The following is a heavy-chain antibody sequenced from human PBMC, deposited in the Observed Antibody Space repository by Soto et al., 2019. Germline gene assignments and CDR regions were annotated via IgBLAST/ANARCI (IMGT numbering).Heavy chain of an antibody. CDR3: ASDTYYYDSSGYYYFDY. CDR2: ISSSSSYI. CDR1: GFTFSSYS. D-gene: IGHD3-22*01. J-gene: IGHJ4*02. V-gene: IGHV3-21*01. Sequence: GGSLRLSCAASGFTFSSYSMNWVRQAPGKGLEWVSSISSSSSYIYYADSVKGRFTISRDNAKNSLYLQMNSLRAEDTAVYYCASDTYYYDSSGYYYFDYWGQGTLVTVSS.